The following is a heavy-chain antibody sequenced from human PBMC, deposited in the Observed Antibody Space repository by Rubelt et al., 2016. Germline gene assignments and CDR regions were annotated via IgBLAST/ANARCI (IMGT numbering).Heavy chain of an antibody. D-gene: IGHD6-13*01. J-gene: IGHJ6*02. V-gene: IGHV4-34*01. CDR2: INHSGST. CDR3: ARGRRGSSSWLGRDYYGMDV. CDR1: GGSFSGYY. Sequence: QVQLQQWGAGLLKPSETLSLTCAVYGGSFSGYYWSWIRQPPGKGLEWIGEINHSGSTNYNPSLKSRVNIPVDRSRNQFSLDVSCVSAGDAAVYYCARGRRGSSSWLGRDYYGMDVWGQGTTVTVSS.